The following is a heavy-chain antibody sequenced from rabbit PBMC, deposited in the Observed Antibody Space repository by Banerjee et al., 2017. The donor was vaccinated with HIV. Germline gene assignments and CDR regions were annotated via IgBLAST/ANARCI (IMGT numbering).Heavy chain of an antibody. V-gene: IGHV1S45*01. J-gene: IGHJ2*01. D-gene: IGHD1-1*01. Sequence: QERLLESGGGLVKPEGSLKLSCTASGFSFSDKAVMCWVRQAPGKGLEWIACINAVTGRAVYATWAKGRFTFSKTSSPTVTLQMTSLTVADTATYFCARNYVNAFDPWGQCTLVTVS. CDR2: INAVTGRA. CDR3: ARNYVNAFDP. CDR1: GFSFSDKAV.